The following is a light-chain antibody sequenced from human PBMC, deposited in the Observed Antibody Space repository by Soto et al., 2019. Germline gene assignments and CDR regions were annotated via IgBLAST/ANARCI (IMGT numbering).Light chain of an antibody. J-gene: IGKJ4*01. V-gene: IGKV3-15*01. CDR3: QQYNKWPPLT. CDR2: DAS. CDR1: QSVSSD. Sequence: EIVMTQSPATLSVSPVEGATLSCMASQSVSSDVAWYQQKPGQAPWLLIYDASTRAAGVPARFSGSGSGTEFTLTISSLQSEDSAIYYCQQYNKWPPLTFGGGTKVDIK.